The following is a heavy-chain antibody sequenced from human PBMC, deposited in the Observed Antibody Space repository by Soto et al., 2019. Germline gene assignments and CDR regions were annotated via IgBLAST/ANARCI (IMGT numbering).Heavy chain of an antibody. J-gene: IGHJ6*03. CDR3: ARSYNNYYYYYYMDV. CDR1: GYTFTSYD. D-gene: IGHD1-1*01. CDR2: MNPNSGNT. V-gene: IGHV1-8*02. Sequence: QVQLVQSGAEVKKPGASVKVSCKASGYTFTSYDINWVRQATGQGLEWMGWMNPNSGNTGYAQKFQGRVTMTRNTSISTAYMELSSLRSEDTAVYYCARSYNNYYYYYYMDVWVKGTTVTVSS.